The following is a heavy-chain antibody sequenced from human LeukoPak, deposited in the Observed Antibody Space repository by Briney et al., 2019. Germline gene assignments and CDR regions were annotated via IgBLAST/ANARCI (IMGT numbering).Heavy chain of an antibody. CDR1: GFTFSSYS. Sequence: GGSLRLSCAASGFTFSSYSLNWVRQAPGKGLEWVSSISSCSSYIYYADSVKGRFTISRDNAKNSLYLQMNSLRAEDTAVYYCARDSPRWFGELLDYYYGMDVWGQGTTVTVSS. V-gene: IGHV3-21*01. CDR2: ISSCSSYI. D-gene: IGHD3-10*01. CDR3: ARDSPRWFGELLDYYYGMDV. J-gene: IGHJ6*02.